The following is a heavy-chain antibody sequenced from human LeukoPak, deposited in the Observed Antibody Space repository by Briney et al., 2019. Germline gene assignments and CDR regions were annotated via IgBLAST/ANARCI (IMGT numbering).Heavy chain of an antibody. V-gene: IGHV4-59*01. J-gene: IGHJ4*02. CDR3: ARDRDSSSWPYYFDY. Sequence: SETLSLTCTVSGGSSSSYYWSWIRQPPGKGLEGMGYIYYSGSTDYNPSLKSRVTISVDTSKNQFSLKLSSVTAADTAVYYCARDRDSSSWPYYFDYWGQGTLVTVSS. CDR2: IYYSGST. D-gene: IGHD6-13*01. CDR1: GGSSSSYY.